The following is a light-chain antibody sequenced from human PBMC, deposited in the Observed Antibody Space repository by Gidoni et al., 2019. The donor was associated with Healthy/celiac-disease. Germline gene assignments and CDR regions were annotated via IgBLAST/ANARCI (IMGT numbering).Light chain of an antibody. CDR2: SNN. J-gene: IGLJ2*01. CDR3: AAWDDSLNGVV. CDR1: SSNIGSNT. Sequence: QSVLPYPPSSSGTPGPRVTISCSGSSSNIGSNTVNWYTQLPGTAPKPLIYSNNQRPSGVPDRFSCSKSGTSASLAISGRQSEDEADDYCAAWDDSLNGVVFGGGTKLTVL. V-gene: IGLV1-44*01.